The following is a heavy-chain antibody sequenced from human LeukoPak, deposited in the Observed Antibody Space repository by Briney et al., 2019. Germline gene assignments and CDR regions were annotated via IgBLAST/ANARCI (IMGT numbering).Heavy chain of an antibody. CDR3: ASPPRRGSRPSY. CDR1: GGSVSSGDYC. Sequence: SQTPSLTCTVSGGSVSSGDYCWSWVRQPPGKGLEWFGYIYYSGSTYYNPSLKSRVTISVDTSKNQFSLKLSSVTAADTAVYYCASPPRRGSRPSYWGQGTLVTVSS. D-gene: IGHD3-10*01. J-gene: IGHJ4*02. CDR2: IYYSGST. V-gene: IGHV4-30-4*01.